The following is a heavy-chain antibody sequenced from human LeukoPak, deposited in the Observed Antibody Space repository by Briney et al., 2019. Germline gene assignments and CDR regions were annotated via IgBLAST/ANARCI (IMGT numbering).Heavy chain of an antibody. D-gene: IGHD6-19*01. J-gene: IGHJ4*02. CDR3: AKVSSRSSDWQYYFDY. Sequence: PGGSLRLSCAASGFTFSSYAMSWVRQAPGKGLEWVSAISGSGGSTYYADSVKGRFTISRDNSKNTLYLQMNSLRAEDTAVYYCAKVSSRSSDWQYYFDYWGQGTLVTVSS. CDR1: GFTFSSYA. CDR2: ISGSGGST. V-gene: IGHV3-23*01.